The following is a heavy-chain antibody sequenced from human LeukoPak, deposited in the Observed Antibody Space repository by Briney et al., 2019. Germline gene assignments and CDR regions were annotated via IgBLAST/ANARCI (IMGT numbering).Heavy chain of an antibody. Sequence: SETLSLTCTASGGSISTYYWSWIRQPPGKGLEWIGYIYNSGSTNYNPSLKSRVTISVDTSKNQFSLKLSSVAAADTAIYYCARGRWLQLPDYWGQGTLVTVSS. CDR2: IYNSGST. D-gene: IGHD5-24*01. CDR1: GGSISTYY. J-gene: IGHJ4*02. V-gene: IGHV4-59*01. CDR3: ARGRWLQLPDY.